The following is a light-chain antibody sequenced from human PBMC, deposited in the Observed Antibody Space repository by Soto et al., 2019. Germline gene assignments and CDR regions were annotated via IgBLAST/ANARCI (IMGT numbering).Light chain of an antibody. CDR1: QSVSSSY. V-gene: IGKV3-20*01. Sequence: EIVLTQSPATLSLSPGERATLSCRASQSVSSSYLAWYQQKRGQAPRLLIYGASSRATGIPDSFGGSAAGTDFTITISRLAAEVFTEYYCQQYGSSPTFGQGTKVEIK. CDR3: QQYGSSPT. CDR2: GAS. J-gene: IGKJ1*01.